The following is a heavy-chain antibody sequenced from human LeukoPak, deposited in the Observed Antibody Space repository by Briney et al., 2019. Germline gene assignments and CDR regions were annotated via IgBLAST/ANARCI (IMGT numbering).Heavy chain of an antibody. V-gene: IGHV3-30*04. Sequence: GGSLRLSCAASGFTFSSYAMHWVRQAPGKGLEWVAVISYDGSNKYYADSVKGRFTISRDNSKNTLYLQMNSLRAEDTAVYYCARVENLNYGSGSKLSNNPPDYWGQGTLVTVSS. D-gene: IGHD3-10*01. CDR1: GFTFSSYA. CDR3: ARVENLNYGSGSKLSNNPPDY. CDR2: ISYDGSNK. J-gene: IGHJ4*02.